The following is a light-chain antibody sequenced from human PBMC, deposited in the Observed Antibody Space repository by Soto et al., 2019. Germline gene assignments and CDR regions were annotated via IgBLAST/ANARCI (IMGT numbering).Light chain of an antibody. V-gene: IGKV1-17*01. J-gene: IGKJ1*01. Sequence: DIQMTQSPSSLSASVGDRVTITCRASQGIGILLGWFQQKPGRAPKRLIYAASTLESGVPSRFSGSGSGPEFTLTISGLPPEDFATYYCLRHNAYPLTFGQGTKVDVK. CDR1: QGIGIL. CDR3: LRHNAYPLT. CDR2: AAS.